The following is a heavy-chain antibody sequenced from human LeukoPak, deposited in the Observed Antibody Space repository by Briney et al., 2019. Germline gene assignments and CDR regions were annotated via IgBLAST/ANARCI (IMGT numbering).Heavy chain of an antibody. CDR2: INPNSGGT. Sequence: ASVKVSCKASGYTFTGYYMHWVRQAPGQGLEWMGRINPNSGGTNYAQKFQGRVTMARDTSISTAYMELSRLRSDDTAVYYCARSRIAVTKGGFFPNYYFDYWGQGTLVTVSS. J-gene: IGHJ4*02. D-gene: IGHD6-19*01. CDR1: GYTFTGYY. V-gene: IGHV1-2*06. CDR3: ARSRIAVTKGGFFPNYYFDY.